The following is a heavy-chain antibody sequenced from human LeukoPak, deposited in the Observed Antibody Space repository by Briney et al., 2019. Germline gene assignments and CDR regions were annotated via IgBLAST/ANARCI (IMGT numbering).Heavy chain of an antibody. CDR3: AKDYRAHPLRPNWFDP. V-gene: IGHV3-53*01. Sequence: GGSLSLSCAASGSIVTGNYINWGRHAPPKGLEWVSVINRDGSTYYDDSAKGRFTVTRDNSTDKSYFQMNSLRADDTAVYYSAKDYRAHPLRPNWFDPWGQGTLVTVSS. CDR1: GSIVTGNY. J-gene: IGHJ5*02. CDR2: INRDGST. D-gene: IGHD1-26*01.